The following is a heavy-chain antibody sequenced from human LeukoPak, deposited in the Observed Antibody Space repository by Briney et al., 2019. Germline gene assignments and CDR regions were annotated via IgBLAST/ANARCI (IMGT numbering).Heavy chain of an antibody. CDR2: IYYSGST. CDR1: GGSISSGGYY. J-gene: IGHJ4*02. D-gene: IGHD3-22*01. V-gene: IGHV4-31*03. Sequence: SETLSLTCTVSGGSISSGGYYWSWVRQHPGKRLEWIGYIYYSGSTYYNPSLKSRVTISVDTSKNQFSLKLSPVTAADTAVYYCASSHDYYYDSSGYYYSWGQGTLVTVSS. CDR3: ASSHDYYYDSSGYYYS.